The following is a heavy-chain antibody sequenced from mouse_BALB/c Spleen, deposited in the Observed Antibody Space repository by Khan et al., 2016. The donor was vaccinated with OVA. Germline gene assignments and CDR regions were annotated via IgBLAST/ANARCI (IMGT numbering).Heavy chain of an antibody. CDR2: ILPGSGST. V-gene: IGHV1-9*01. CDR3: ARRPYSHY. D-gene: IGHD1-1*01. CDR1: GYTFSSYW. J-gene: IGHJ2*01. Sequence: QVQLQQPGAELMKPGASVKISCKTTGYTFSSYWIEWVKQRPGHGLEWIGEILPGSGSTNYNEKFKGKATFTADTSYNTAYMQLSSLTSEDSAVYYCARRPYSHYWGQGTTLTVSS.